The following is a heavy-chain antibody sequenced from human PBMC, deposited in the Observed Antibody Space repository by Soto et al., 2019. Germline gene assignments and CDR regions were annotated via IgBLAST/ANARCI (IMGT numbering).Heavy chain of an antibody. Sequence: QVQLVQSGAEVKKPGSSVKVSCKTSGVSFNNNGIGWVRQAPGHGLEWMGGVSPPFRTSNYARKFQGRISINAHASPGTVNMELSSLTSEDTAQYYCARVLYYGSGSYSPYGMDVWGPGTTVTVSS. J-gene: IGHJ6*02. D-gene: IGHD3-10*01. CDR2: VSPPFRTS. CDR3: ARVLYYGSGSYSPYGMDV. V-gene: IGHV1-69*01. CDR1: GVSFNNNG.